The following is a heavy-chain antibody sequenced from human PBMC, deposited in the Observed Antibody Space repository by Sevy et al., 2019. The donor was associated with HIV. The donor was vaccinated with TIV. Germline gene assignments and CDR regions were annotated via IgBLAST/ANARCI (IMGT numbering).Heavy chain of an antibody. CDR2: INSDGSST. V-gene: IGHV3-74*01. D-gene: IGHD6-13*01. CDR1: GFTFSSYW. CDR3: ARVGIAAAGDYYYYMDV. Sequence: GGSLRLSCAASGFTFSSYWMHWVRQAPGKGLVWVSRINSDGSSTSYADSVKGRFTISRDNAKNTLYLQMNSLRVEDTAVYYCARVGIAAAGDYYYYMDVWGKGTTVTVSS. J-gene: IGHJ6*03.